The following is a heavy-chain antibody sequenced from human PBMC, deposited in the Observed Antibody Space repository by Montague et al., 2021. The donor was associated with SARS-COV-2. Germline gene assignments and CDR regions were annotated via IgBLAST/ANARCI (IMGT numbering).Heavy chain of an antibody. Sequence: SLRLSCAASGFSFRNYGMNWVRQAPGKGLEWVVVIWFDGRKKYYADSVEGRFTVSSDNSKNTLYLKMNSLRAEDTGVYYCARDRLDILSPGRGMDVWGQGTTVTVSS. D-gene: IGHD3-9*01. J-gene: IGHJ6*02. CDR3: ARDRLDILSPGRGMDV. V-gene: IGHV3-33*01. CDR2: IWFDGRKK. CDR1: GFSFRNYG.